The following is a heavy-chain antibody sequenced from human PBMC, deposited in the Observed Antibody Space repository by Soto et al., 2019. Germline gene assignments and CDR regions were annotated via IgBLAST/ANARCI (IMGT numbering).Heavy chain of an antibody. J-gene: IGHJ4*02. V-gene: IGHV3-15*07. CDR3: TTDSAALNYYDSSAHTEV. D-gene: IGHD3-22*01. Sequence: SVSNAWMNWVRQAPGKGLEWVGRIKSKTDGGTTDYAAPVKGRFTISRDDSKNTLYLQMNSLKTEDTAVYYCTTDSAALNYYDSSAHTEVWGQGTLVTVSS. CDR2: IKSKTDGGTT. CDR1: SVSNAW.